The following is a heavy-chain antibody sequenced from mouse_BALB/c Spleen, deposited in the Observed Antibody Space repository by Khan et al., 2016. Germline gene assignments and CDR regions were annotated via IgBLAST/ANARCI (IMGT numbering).Heavy chain of an antibody. CDR2: IWPGGST. J-gene: IGHJ3*01. Sequence: QVQLKESGPGLVAPSQSLSITCTVSGFSLTNSGVHWIRQPPGKGLEWLGVIWPGGSTDYNSALMSRLSITKDNSQNQVFLKMISLQTDDTAMYYWAREDQDYDAWFASWGQGTLVIVSA. CDR1: GFSLTNSG. CDR3: AREDQDYDAWFAS. D-gene: IGHD2-4*01. V-gene: IGHV2-9*02.